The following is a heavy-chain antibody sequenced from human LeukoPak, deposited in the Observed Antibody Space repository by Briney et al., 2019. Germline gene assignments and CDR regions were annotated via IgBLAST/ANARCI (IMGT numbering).Heavy chain of an antibody. J-gene: IGHJ5*02. V-gene: IGHV3-74*01. Sequence: PGGSLRLSCAASGFTFSSYWMHWVRQAPGKGLVWVSRINSDGSSASYADSVKGRFTISRDNAKNTLYLQMNSLRAEDTAVYYCARALAVAGTGGFDPWGQGTLVTVSS. CDR3: ARALAVAGTGGFDP. CDR2: INSDGSSA. D-gene: IGHD6-19*01. CDR1: GFTFSSYW.